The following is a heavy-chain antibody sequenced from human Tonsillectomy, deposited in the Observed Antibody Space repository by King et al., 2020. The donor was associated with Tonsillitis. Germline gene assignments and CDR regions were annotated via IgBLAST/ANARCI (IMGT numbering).Heavy chain of an antibody. Sequence: VQLVESGGGVVQPGRSLRLSCAASGFSFSSYGMHWVRQAPGKGLEWVAVISYGSNEYYADSVKGRFTISRDNSKNTLYLQMNSLRVEDTAVYYCAKAGREGPTTEARNYFDYWGQGTLVTVSS. V-gene: IGHV3-30*18. J-gene: IGHJ4*02. CDR2: ISYGSNE. D-gene: IGHD1-26*01. CDR1: GFSFSSYG. CDR3: AKAGREGPTTEARNYFDY.